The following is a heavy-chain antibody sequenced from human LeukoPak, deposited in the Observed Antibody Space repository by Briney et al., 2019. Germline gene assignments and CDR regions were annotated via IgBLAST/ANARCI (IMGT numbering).Heavy chain of an antibody. CDR1: GGSISSYY. V-gene: IGHV4-59*01. CDR3: ARVEDSTAGPLGY. CDR2: IYYSGST. D-gene: IGHD4-17*01. J-gene: IGHJ4*02. Sequence: SETLSLTCTVSGGSISSYYWSWIRQPPGKGLEWIGYIYYSGSTNYNPSLKSRVTISVDTSKNQFSQKLSSVTAADTAVYYCARVEDSTAGPLGYWGQGTLVTVSS.